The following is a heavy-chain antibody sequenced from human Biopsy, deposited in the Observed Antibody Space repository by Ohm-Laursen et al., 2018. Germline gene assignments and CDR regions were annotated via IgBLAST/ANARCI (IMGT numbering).Heavy chain of an antibody. CDR3: AKDHCSGGTCYSDGPVFDF. CDR2: IKRDGTTT. D-gene: IGHD2-15*01. V-gene: IGHV3-74*01. CDR1: GFTFSNYY. Sequence: GSLRLSCSASGFTFSNYYMHWVRQAPGKGLLWVSRIKRDGTTTDYAESVKGRFTISRDNSKNTLYLQMNSPRAEDTAVYYCAKDHCSGGTCYSDGPVFDFWGQGTLVTVSP. J-gene: IGHJ4*02.